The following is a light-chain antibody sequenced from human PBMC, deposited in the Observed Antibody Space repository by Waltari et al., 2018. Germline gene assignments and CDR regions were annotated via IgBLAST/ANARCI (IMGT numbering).Light chain of an antibody. CDR3: QQYDDWPAT. Sequence: ERVMTQSPDILSASPGETVTLSCRASQSSSTNVAWYQHKPGQAPRRPIYNGATRHTGIPATFSGSGSGTEFTLTISSLQPEDFAVYFCQQYDDWPATFGQGTKVDI. V-gene: IGKV3-15*01. CDR1: QSSSTN. CDR2: NGA. J-gene: IGKJ1*01.